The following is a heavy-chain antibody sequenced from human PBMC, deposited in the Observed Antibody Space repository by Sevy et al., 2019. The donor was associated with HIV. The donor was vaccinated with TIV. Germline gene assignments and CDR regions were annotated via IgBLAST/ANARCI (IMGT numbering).Heavy chain of an antibody. CDR3: AGDLVVIYGSGNYSNYGMDI. D-gene: IGHD3-10*01. CDR2: ISSRGSTI. Sequence: GGSLRLSCEASGFTFSNSYMSWVRQSPGKGLEWVSYISSRGSTIYYAESVKGRFTISRNNAKNSLYLQMNGLRDDDTAVYYGAGDLVVIYGSGNYSNYGMDIWGQGTTVTVSS. J-gene: IGHJ6*02. CDR1: GFTFSNSY. V-gene: IGHV3-11*01.